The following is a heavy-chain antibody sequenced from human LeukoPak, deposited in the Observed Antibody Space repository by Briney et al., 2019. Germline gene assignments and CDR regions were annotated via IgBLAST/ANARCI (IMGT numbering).Heavy chain of an antibody. D-gene: IGHD2-15*01. CDR2: IIPIFGTA. CDR1: GGTFSSYA. CDR3: ARSFYRSGGSCYLLGYYYYGMDV. V-gene: IGHV1-69*13. J-gene: IGHJ6*02. Sequence: SVKVSCKASGGTFSSYAISWVRRAPGQGLEWMGGIIPIFGTANYAQKFQGRVTITADESTSTAYMELSSLRSEDTAVYYCARSFYRSGGSCYLLGYYYYGMDVWGQGTTVTVSS.